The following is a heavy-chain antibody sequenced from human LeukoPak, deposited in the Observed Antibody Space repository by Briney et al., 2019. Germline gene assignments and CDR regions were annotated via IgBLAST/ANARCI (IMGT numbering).Heavy chain of an antibody. D-gene: IGHD2-15*01. V-gene: IGHV3-23*01. CDR1: GFTFSSYD. Sequence: GGSLRLSCAASGFTFSSYDMSWVRQAPGKGLEWVSSITLSGGNTFYADSVMGRFTVSRDNSKNTLYLQMNSLSAEDTAVYYCAKRANLAVGHHYLDVSGKGTTVSVSS. J-gene: IGHJ6*03. CDR3: AKRANLAVGHHYLDV. CDR2: ITLSGGNT.